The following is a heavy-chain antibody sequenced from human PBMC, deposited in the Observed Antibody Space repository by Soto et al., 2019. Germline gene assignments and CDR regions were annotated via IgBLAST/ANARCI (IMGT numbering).Heavy chain of an antibody. CDR1: GYTFTSYY. J-gene: IGHJ6*02. CDR3: ARGGRIVDTGIGYYYYHAMDV. Sequence: GASVKVSCKASGYTFTSYYMHWVRQAPGQGLEWMGIINPTGDTASYAQKLQGRVTMTRDTSTGTAYMELGSLRSEDTAVYYCARGGRIVDTGIGYYYYHAMDVWGQGTTVTVSS. D-gene: IGHD5-18*01. CDR2: INPTGDTA. V-gene: IGHV1-46*01.